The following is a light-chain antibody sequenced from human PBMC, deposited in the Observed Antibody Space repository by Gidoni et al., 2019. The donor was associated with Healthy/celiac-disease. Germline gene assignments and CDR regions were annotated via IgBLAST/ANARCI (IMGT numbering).Light chain of an antibody. CDR3: QQYNSYSSX. J-gene: IGKJ2*01. CDR2: KAS. V-gene: IGKV1-5*03. CDR1: QSISSW. Sequence: DIQMTQSPSTLSASVGYRVTITCRASQSISSWLAWYQQKPGKAPKLLIYKASSLESGVPSRFRGSGSGTEFTLTISSLQPDDFATYYCQQYNSYSSXXXQGTKLEIK.